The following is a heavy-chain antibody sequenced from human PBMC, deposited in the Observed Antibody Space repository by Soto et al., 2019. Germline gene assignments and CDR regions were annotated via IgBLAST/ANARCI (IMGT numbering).Heavy chain of an antibody. D-gene: IGHD6-13*01. CDR2: ISSNGGST. Sequence: GGSLRLSCSASGLTFSSYAMHWVRQAPGKGLEYVSAISSNGGSTYYADSVKGRFTISRDNSKNTLYLQMSSLRAEDTAVYYCVKDTVGIAAAGMDWFDPWGQGTLVTVSS. CDR1: GLTFSSYA. CDR3: VKDTVGIAAAGMDWFDP. J-gene: IGHJ5*02. V-gene: IGHV3-64D*06.